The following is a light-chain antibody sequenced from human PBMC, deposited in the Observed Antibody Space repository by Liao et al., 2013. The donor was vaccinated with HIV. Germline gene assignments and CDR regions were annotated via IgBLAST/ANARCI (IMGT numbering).Light chain of an antibody. V-gene: IGLV3-21*01. Sequence: SYVLTQAPSVSVAPGKTARITCGGNNIGSKSVHWYQQKPGQAPVVIIYYDSDRPSGIPERFSGSNSGNTATLTISRVEAGDEADYYCQVWDSSTDQEVFGGGTKLTVL. CDR2: YDS. J-gene: IGLJ3*02. CDR1: NIGSKS. CDR3: QVWDSSTDQEV.